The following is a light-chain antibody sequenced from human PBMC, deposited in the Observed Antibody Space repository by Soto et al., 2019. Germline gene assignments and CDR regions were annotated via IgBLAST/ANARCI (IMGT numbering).Light chain of an antibody. CDR3: QKYGSSPIN. J-gene: IGKJ5*01. V-gene: IGKV3-20*01. Sequence: EIVLTPSPGTLSFSPVERATLSFSASQSVSSSYLAWYQQKPGQAPRLLIYGASSRATGIPDRFSGSGSGTDFTLTISRLEPEDFAVYYCQKYGSSPINCGQGKRREIK. CDR2: GAS. CDR1: QSVSSSY.